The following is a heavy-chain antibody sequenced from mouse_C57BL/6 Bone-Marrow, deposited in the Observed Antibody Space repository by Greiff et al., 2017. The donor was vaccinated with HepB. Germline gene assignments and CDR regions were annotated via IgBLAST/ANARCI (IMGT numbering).Heavy chain of an antibody. D-gene: IGHD1-1*01. J-gene: IGHJ3*01. CDR3: AREGYYGSSLAY. V-gene: IGHV1-53*01. CDR2: INPSNGGT. CDR1: GYTFTSYW. Sequence: QVQLQQPGTELVKPGASVKLSCKASGYTFTSYWMHWVKQRPGQGLEWIGNINPSNGGTNYNEKFKSKATLTVDKSTSTAYMQLSSLTSEDSSVYYCAREGYYGSSLAYWGQGTLVTVSA.